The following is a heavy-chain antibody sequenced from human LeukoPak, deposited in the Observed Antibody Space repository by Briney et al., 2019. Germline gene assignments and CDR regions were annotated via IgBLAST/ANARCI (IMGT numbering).Heavy chain of an antibody. CDR3: AVGYCSSTSCSKGI. V-gene: IGHV4-4*07. Sequence: SETLSLTCTVSGGSISSYYWSWIRQPAGKGLEWIGRIYTSGSTNYNPSLKSRVTMSVDTSKNQFSLKLSSVTAADTAVYYCAVGYCSSTSCSKGIWGQGTMVTVSS. CDR1: GGSISSYY. CDR2: IYTSGST. D-gene: IGHD2-2*01. J-gene: IGHJ3*02.